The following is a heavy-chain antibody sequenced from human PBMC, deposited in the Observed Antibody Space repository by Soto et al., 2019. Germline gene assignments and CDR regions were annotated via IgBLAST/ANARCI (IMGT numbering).Heavy chain of an antibody. V-gene: IGHV3-30*18. CDR1: GLTFSSYG. Sequence: PGGSLRLSCAASGLTFSSYGMHWVRQAPGKGLEWVAVISYDGSNKYYADSVKGRLTISRDNSKNTLYLQMNSLRDEDTAVYYCAKSRRTTRTYYYYYGIDVWGQGTTVTVSS. D-gene: IGHD2-2*01. CDR3: AKSRRTTRTYYYYYGIDV. CDR2: ISYDGSNK. J-gene: IGHJ6*02.